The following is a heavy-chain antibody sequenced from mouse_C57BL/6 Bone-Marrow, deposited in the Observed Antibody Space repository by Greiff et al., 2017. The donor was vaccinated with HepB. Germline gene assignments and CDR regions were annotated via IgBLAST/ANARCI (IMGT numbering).Heavy chain of an antibody. CDR3: ARGGYYDGNYGWFAY. Sequence: VQLQQSGAELARPGASVKLSCKASGYTFTSYGISWVKQRTGQGLEWIGEIYPRSGNTYYNEKFKGKATLTADKSSSTAYMELRSLTSEDSAVYFCARGGYYDGNYGWFAYWGQGTLVTVSA. CDR1: GYTFTSYG. J-gene: IGHJ3*01. V-gene: IGHV1-81*01. D-gene: IGHD2-1*01. CDR2: IYPRSGNT.